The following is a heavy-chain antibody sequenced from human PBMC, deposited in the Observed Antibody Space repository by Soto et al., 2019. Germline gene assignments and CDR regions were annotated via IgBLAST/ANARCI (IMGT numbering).Heavy chain of an antibody. Sequence: WWSLRLSCSASVFTFSSYWMSWFRQAPGKGLEWVANIKQDGSEKYYVDSVKGRFTISRDNAKNSLYLQMNSLRAEDTAVYYCARDPPGATGYWGQGTLVTVSS. CDR3: ARDPPGATGY. D-gene: IGHD1-26*01. CDR1: VFTFSSYW. J-gene: IGHJ4*02. CDR2: IKQDGSEK. V-gene: IGHV3-7*01.